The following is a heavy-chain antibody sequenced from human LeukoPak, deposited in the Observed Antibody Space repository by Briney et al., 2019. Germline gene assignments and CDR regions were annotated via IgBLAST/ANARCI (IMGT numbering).Heavy chain of an antibody. J-gene: IGHJ5*02. D-gene: IGHD4-17*01. Sequence: EASVKVSCKASGGTFSSYALSWVRQAPGQGLEWMGRIIPILGIANYAQKFQGRVTITADKSTSTAYMELSSLRSEDTAVYYCARGARPATEGGNWFDPWGQGTLVTVSS. CDR3: ARGARPATEGGNWFDP. V-gene: IGHV1-69*04. CDR1: GGTFSSYA. CDR2: IIPILGIA.